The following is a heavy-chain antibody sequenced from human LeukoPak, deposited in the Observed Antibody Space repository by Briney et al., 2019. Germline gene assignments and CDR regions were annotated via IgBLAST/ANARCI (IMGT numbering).Heavy chain of an antibody. V-gene: IGHV3-23*01. CDR3: AKVSWLGTLPSYHFDS. J-gene: IGHJ4*02. Sequence: PGGSLRLSCAASGFTFSDHAMSWVRQAPGKGLEWVSAIRGTGTTTFYAASVKGRFTISRDNSKNTADLQMNSRRAEDTAVYYCAKVSWLGTLPSYHFDSWGQGTQVTVSS. D-gene: IGHD6-19*01. CDR1: GFTFSDHA. CDR2: IRGTGTTT.